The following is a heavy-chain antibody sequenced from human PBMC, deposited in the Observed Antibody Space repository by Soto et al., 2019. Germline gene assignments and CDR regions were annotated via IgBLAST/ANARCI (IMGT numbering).Heavy chain of an antibody. V-gene: IGHV3-74*01. D-gene: IGHD3-16*01. Sequence: EVQLVESGGGLVQPGGSLRLSCAASGFTFSKYWMYWVRQAPGKGLVWVSRINGDGSSTTYADSVKGRFTISRDNANNALHLQITSLRAEDTALYYCASLGVTSRLWYFDLWGRCTLVTVSS. CDR2: INGDGSST. J-gene: IGHJ2*01. CDR3: ASLGVTSRLWYFDL. CDR1: GFTFSKYW.